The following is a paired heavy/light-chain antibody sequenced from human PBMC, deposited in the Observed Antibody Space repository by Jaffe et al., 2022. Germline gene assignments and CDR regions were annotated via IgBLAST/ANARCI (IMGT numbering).Light chain of an antibody. Sequence: DIQMTQSPSSVSASVGDRVTITCRASQGISSWLAWYQQKPGKAPKLLIYAASSLQSGVPSRFSGSGSGTDFTLTISSLQPEDFATYYCQQANSFLQITFGQGTRLEIK. CDR1: QGISSW. CDR3: QQANSFLQIT. J-gene: IGKJ5*01. V-gene: IGKV1-12*01. CDR2: AAS.
Heavy chain of an antibody. CDR3: ARAIVGYCSGGSCYPHPYFDY. J-gene: IGHJ4*02. V-gene: IGHV1-2*02. D-gene: IGHD2-15*01. CDR2: INPNSGGT. Sequence: QVQLVQSGAEVKKPGASVKVSCKASGYTFTGYYMHWVRQAPGQGLEWMGWINPNSGGTNYAQKFQGRVTMTRDTSISTAYMELSRLRSDDTAVYYCARAIVGYCSGGSCYPHPYFDYWGQGTLVTVSS. CDR1: GYTFTGYY.